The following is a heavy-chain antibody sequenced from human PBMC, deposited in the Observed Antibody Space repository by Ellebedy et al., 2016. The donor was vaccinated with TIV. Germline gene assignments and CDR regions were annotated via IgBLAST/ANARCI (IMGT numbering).Heavy chain of an antibody. J-gene: IGHJ4*02. V-gene: IGHV3-7*01. CDR3: ARADYRSGPYFDY. CDR1: GFTFSNYW. D-gene: IGHD6-19*01. Sequence: PGGSLRLSCVASGFTFSNYWMSWVRQAPGKGLEWVANIKRDGSEIYYVDPVKGRFTISRDNAKNSLYLQMNSLRAEDTAVYYCARADYRSGPYFDYWGQGSWVTVSS. CDR2: IKRDGSEI.